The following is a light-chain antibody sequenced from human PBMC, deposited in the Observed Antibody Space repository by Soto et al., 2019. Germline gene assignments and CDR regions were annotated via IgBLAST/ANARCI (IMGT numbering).Light chain of an antibody. CDR1: QTVSRN. V-gene: IGKV3-20*01. CDR2: GAS. Sequence: TQSPATLSVSRGERATLSWRASQTVSRNLAWYQQKPGQAPRLLIYGASNRATDIPDRFSGRGSGTDFTLTISRLEPEDFAVYYCQQYGSSPPSSTFGQGTRLEI. J-gene: IGKJ5*01. CDR3: QQYGSSPPSST.